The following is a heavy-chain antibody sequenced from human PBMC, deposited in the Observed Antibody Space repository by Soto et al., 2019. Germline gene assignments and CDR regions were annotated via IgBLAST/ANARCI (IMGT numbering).Heavy chain of an antibody. CDR1: GFTVDSYS. Sequence: GGSLRLSCAAAGFTVDSYSINWVRQAPGKGLEWVSYITIRTGNVLYADSVRGRFTISADNAENSVILQMNSLRDEDSAVYYCTRVPTPVPAAIDIWGQGTMVTVSS. CDR2: ITIRTGNV. J-gene: IGHJ3*02. CDR3: TRVPTPVPAAIDI. D-gene: IGHD2-15*01. V-gene: IGHV3-48*02.